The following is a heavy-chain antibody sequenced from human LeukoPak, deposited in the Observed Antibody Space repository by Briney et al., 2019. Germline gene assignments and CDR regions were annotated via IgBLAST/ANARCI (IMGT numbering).Heavy chain of an antibody. Sequence: PGGSLRLSCAASGFTSSSYAMSWVRQAPGKGLEWVSAISGSGGSTYYADSVKGRFTISRDNSKNTLYLQMNSLRAEDTAVYYCAKDELTRGSYYEGHFDYWGQGTLVTVSS. V-gene: IGHV3-23*01. CDR3: AKDELTRGSYYEGHFDY. CDR1: GFTSSSYA. CDR2: ISGSGGST. D-gene: IGHD1-26*01. J-gene: IGHJ4*02.